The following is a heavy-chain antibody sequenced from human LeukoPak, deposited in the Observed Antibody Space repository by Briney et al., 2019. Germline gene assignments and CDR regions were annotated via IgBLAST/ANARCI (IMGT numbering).Heavy chain of an antibody. D-gene: IGHD2-21*01. J-gene: IGHJ4*02. Sequence: PGGALRLSRAASGFTFSSYSMSWVRHAPGNGLEWVSSISVSVCSTYYADSLKALFTISRDNSKNTLYLQMNSPRAEDTAVYYCAKARSVVVRASFDYWGQGTLVTVSS. V-gene: IGHV3-23*01. CDR2: ISVSVCST. CDR3: AKARSVVVRASFDY. CDR1: GFTFSSYS.